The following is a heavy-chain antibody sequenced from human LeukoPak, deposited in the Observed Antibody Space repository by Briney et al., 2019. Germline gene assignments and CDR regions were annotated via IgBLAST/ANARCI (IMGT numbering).Heavy chain of an antibody. Sequence: ASVKVSCKASGYTFTSYGVIWVRQAPGQGLEWMGWISAYNGNTNYAQKVQGRVTMTTDTSTSTAYMELRSLRFDDTAVYYCARDHLPSIAARRPPYGMDVWGQGTTVTVSS. CDR1: GYTFTSYG. V-gene: IGHV1-18*01. D-gene: IGHD6-6*01. CDR2: ISAYNGNT. J-gene: IGHJ6*02. CDR3: ARDHLPSIAARRPPYGMDV.